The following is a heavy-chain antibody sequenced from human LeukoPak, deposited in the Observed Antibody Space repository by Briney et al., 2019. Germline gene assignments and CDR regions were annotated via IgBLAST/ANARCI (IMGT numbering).Heavy chain of an antibody. Sequence: ASVKVSCKASGYTFTDYYMHWVRQAPGQGLEWMGWINPNSGGTSYAQKFQGRITMSRDTSTSTVYMGLSSLRSEDTAFYYCATDHSMANTAWWFDPWGQGTLVTVSS. CDR2: INPNSGGT. J-gene: IGHJ5*02. CDR3: ATDHSMANTAWWFDP. V-gene: IGHV1-2*02. D-gene: IGHD5-24*01. CDR1: GYTFTDYY.